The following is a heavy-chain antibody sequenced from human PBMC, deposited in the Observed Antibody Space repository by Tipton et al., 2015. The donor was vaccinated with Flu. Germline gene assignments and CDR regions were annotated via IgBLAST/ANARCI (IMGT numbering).Heavy chain of an antibody. CDR3: AGDRIAARLGGGGVYYYYYGMDV. V-gene: IGHV1-18*01. Sequence: QVQLVQSGAEVKKPGASVKVSCKASGYTFTSYGISWVRQAPGQGLEWMGWISAYNGNTNYAQKLQGRVTMTTDTSTSTAYMELRGLRSGDTAVYYCAGDRIAARLGGGGVYYYYYGMDVWGQGTTVTVSS. CDR1: GYTFTSYG. D-gene: IGHD6-6*01. CDR2: ISAYNGNT. J-gene: IGHJ6*02.